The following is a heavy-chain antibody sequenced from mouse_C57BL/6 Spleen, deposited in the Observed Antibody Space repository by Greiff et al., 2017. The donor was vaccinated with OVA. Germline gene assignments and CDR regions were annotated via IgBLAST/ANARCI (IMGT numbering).Heavy chain of an antibody. Sequence: EVKLMESGGGLVKPGGSLKLSCAASGFTFSDYGMHWVRQAPEKGLEWVAYISSGSSTIYYADTVKGRFTISRDNAKNTLFLQMTSLRSEDTAMYYCARTWLLSYAMDYWGQGTSVTVSS. CDR1: GFTFSDYG. V-gene: IGHV5-17*01. J-gene: IGHJ4*01. CDR3: ARTWLLSYAMDY. CDR2: ISSGSSTI. D-gene: IGHD1-2*01.